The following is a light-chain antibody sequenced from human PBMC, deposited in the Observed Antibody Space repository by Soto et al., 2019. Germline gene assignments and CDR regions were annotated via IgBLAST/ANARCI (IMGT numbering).Light chain of an antibody. CDR3: QQYFRYPVT. J-gene: IGKJ2*01. CDR2: DVS. Sequence: DLQMTQSPSTLSAFVGDRVTITCRATQAINNWLAWYQQKPGKAPRLLIYDVSTLQTGVPSRFSGRGSGTEATLIISSLQPDDVATYYCQQYFRYPVTFGRGTKVEIK. V-gene: IGKV1-5*01. CDR1: QAINNW.